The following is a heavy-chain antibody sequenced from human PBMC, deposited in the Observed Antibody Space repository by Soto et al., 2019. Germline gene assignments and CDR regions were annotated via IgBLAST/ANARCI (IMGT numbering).Heavy chain of an antibody. CDR1: GGSISSCDYY. Sequence: PSETLSLTFTVSGGSISSCDYYWNWIRQPPGKGLEWIGNIYNNGHTFHNPSLTSRLTISLDTSKNQLSLKLISVTAADTAAYYCAGGKAVEFYNGMDVWGQGTTVTVSS. J-gene: IGHJ6*02. CDR2: IYNNGHT. D-gene: IGHD3-10*01. V-gene: IGHV4-30-4*01. CDR3: AGGKAVEFYNGMDV.